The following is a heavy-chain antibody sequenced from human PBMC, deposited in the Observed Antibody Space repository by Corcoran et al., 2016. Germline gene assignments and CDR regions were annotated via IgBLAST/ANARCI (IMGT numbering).Heavy chain of an antibody. CDR1: GFAFSNYF. CDR2: IKQDGSEK. V-gene: IGHV3-7*01. Sequence: EVQLVESGGGLVQPGGSLRLSCAASGFAFSNYFMSWVRQAPGKGLEWVANIKQDGSEKNYVGSVKGRFTLSRDNAKNSLYLQMNSLRAEDTAVYYCARDEGFVVNYRFDYWGQGTLVTVSS. J-gene: IGHJ4*02. CDR3: ARDEGFVVNYRFDY. D-gene: IGHD2-2*01.